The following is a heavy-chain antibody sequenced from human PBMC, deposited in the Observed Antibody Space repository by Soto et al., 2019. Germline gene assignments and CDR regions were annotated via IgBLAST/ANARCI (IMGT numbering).Heavy chain of an antibody. J-gene: IGHJ4*02. CDR2: IYYTVIT. V-gene: IGHV4-59*01. D-gene: IGHD6-19*01. Sequence: SETLSLTCTVSCGSISSFYWSWIRQPPGNGLYCIGYIYYTVITNXXPSLKSPXXISVDTSKNHXSLKLXSVTAAYTAVYYCARGRHWLDYWCQGTLVTVSS. CDR1: CGSISSFY. CDR3: ARGRHWLDY.